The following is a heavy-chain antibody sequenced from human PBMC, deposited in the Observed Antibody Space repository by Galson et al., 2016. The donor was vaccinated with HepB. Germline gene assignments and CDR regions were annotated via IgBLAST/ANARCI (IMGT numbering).Heavy chain of an antibody. CDR1: GASISSANW. J-gene: IGHJ6*02. Sequence: LSLTCSDSGASISSANWWSWVRQPPGKGLEWIGEVFHSGITNYSPSLKNRVTISVDKSKNQFSLQLSSVTAADTAMYYCARDKYSAWLRGMEVWGQGTTVTVSS. CDR3: ARDKYSAWLRGMEV. D-gene: IGHD3-22*01. CDR2: VFHSGIT. V-gene: IGHV4-4*02.